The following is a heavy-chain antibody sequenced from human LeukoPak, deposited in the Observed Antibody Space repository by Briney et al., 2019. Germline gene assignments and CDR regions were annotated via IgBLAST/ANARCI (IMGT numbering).Heavy chain of an antibody. CDR1: GYTFTGYY. V-gene: IGHV1-2*02. D-gene: IGHD2-2*01. CDR2: INPNSGGT. J-gene: IGHJ5*02. CDR3: ARDTYIVVVPAAMLSTAFDP. Sequence: ASVKVSCKASGYTFTGYYMHWVRQAPGQGLEWRGWINPNSGGTNYAQKFQGRVTMTRDTSISTAYMELSRLRSDDTAVYYCARDTYIVVVPAAMLSTAFDPWGQGTLVTVSS.